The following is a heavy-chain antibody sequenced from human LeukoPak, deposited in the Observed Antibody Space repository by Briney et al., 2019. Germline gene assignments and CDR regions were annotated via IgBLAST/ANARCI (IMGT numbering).Heavy chain of an antibody. D-gene: IGHD2-2*01. CDR2: INARGDT. CDR1: GWSFNDYY. CDR3: ARGQVPAARGYNWFDP. V-gene: IGHV4-34*01. Sequence: SETLSLTCAVYGWSFNDYYWNWIRQPPGKGLEWIGEINARGDTNYNPSLESRVTISVDTSKNQFSLRLTSMIAADTALYYCARGQVPAARGYNWFDPWGHGTLVTVSS. J-gene: IGHJ5*02.